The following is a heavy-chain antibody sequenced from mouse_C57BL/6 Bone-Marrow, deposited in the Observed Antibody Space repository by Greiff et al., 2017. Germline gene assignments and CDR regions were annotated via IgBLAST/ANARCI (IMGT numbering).Heavy chain of an antibody. CDR1: GFTFSSYG. J-gene: IGHJ2*01. V-gene: IGHV5-6*01. Sequence: EVQLVESGGDLVKPGGSLKLSCAASGFTFSSYGMSWVRQTPDKRLEWVATISSGGSYTYYPDSVKGRFTISRDNAKNTLYLQMSSLKSEDTAMYYCARRDGNYGYWGQGTTLTVSS. D-gene: IGHD2-1*01. CDR2: ISSGGSYT. CDR3: ARRDGNYGY.